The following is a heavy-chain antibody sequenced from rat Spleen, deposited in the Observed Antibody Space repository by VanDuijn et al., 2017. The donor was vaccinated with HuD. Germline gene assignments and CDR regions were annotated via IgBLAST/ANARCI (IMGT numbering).Heavy chain of an antibody. V-gene: IGHV5-31*01. CDR3: ARRHYGYTDYFDY. D-gene: IGHD1-9*01. CDR1: GFTFNRYW. Sequence: QLVESGGGLVQPGRSLKLSCVAAGFTFNRYWMTWIRQAPGKGLEWVATITHIGGATYYPDSVTGRFTISRDDARSTLYLQMNSLRSEDTATYYCARRHYGYTDYFDYWGQGVMVTVSS. J-gene: IGHJ2*01. CDR2: ITHIGGAT.